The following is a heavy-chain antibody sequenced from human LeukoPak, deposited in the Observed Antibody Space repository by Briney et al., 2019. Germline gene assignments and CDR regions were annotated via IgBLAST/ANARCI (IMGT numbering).Heavy chain of an antibody. J-gene: IGHJ4*02. CDR2: ISSSSSYI. V-gene: IGHV3-21*01. CDR3: ARVEDSSGYYGPYFDY. CDR1: GGSFSGYY. D-gene: IGHD3-22*01. Sequence: ETLSLTCAVYGGSFSGYYWSWIRQAPGKGLEWVSSISSSSSYIYYADSVKGRFTISRDNAKNSLYLQMNSLRAEDTAVYYCARVEDSSGYYGPYFDYWGQGTLVTVSS.